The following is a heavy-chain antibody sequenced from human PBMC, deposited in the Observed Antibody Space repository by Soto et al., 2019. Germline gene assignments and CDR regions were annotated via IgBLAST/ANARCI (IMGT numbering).Heavy chain of an antibody. V-gene: IGHV2-5*02. J-gene: IGHJ5*02. Sequence: QITLKESGPTLVKPTQTLTLTCTFSGFSLSTSGVGVGXXXXXXGKALEWLALIYWDDDKRYSPSLKSRLTITXXXXXXXXXXXXXXXXXXXXXXXXXXXXXXXXXXXAHWFDPWGQGTLVTVSS. CDR1: GFSLSTSGVG. CDR3: XXXXXXXXXXAHWFDP. CDR2: IYWDDDK.